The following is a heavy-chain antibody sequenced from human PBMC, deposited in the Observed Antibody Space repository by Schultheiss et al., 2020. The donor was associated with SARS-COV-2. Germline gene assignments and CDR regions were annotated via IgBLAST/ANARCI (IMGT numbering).Heavy chain of an antibody. CDR2: LDSVGSHT. Sequence: GGSLRLSCVASGFTFGTHYSSYWMHWVRQVPGKGLECVSRLDSVGSHTASDSVKGRFTISRDNAKETLYLEMNSLRVEDTAVYYCVKTADDAFDVWGQGTMVTVSS. CDR1: GFTFGTHYSSYW. D-gene: IGHD1-14*01. CDR3: VKTADDAFDV. V-gene: IGHV3-74*01. J-gene: IGHJ3*01.